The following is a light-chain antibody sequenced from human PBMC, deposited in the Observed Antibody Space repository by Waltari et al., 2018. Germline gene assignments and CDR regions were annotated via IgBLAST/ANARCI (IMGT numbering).Light chain of an antibody. CDR1: QGISKF. CDR3: QQYKTFPLT. V-gene: IGKV1-16*01. Sequence: DIQMTQSPSSLAASVGDRVTITCRASQGISKFLAWFRQKPGKAPESLIYGASSLQSGVPSRFSGSGSGTEFTLTISSLQPEDFASYYCQQYKTFPLTFGGGTKVEIK. CDR2: GAS. J-gene: IGKJ4*01.